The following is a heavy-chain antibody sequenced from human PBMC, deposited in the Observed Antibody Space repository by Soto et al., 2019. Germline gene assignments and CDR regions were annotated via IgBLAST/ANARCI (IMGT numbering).Heavy chain of an antibody. J-gene: IGHJ6*02. CDR3: ARGRYYDFWSGYHSNGPYYYYGMDV. V-gene: IGHV1-69*13. CDR1: GGTFSSYA. Sequence: WASVKVSCKASGGTFSSYAISWVRQAPGQGLEWMGGIIPIFGTANYAQKFQGRVTITADESTSTAYMELSSLRSEDTAVYYCARGRYYDFWSGYHSNGPYYYYGMDVWGQGTTVTVSS. D-gene: IGHD3-3*01. CDR2: IIPIFGTA.